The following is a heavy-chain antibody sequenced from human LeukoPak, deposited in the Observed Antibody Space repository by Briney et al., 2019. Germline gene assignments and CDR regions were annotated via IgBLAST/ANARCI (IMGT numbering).Heavy chain of an antibody. CDR1: GFAFSSYS. J-gene: IGHJ6*02. Sequence: GGSLRLSCAASGFAFSSYSLNWVRQAPGKGLEWVSYISSSSSTIYYADSVKGRFTISRDNAKNSLYLRMDSLRAEDTAVYYCAREGQQRSFPYYYYYGMDVWGQGTTVTVSS. CDR2: ISSSSSTI. D-gene: IGHD6-13*01. CDR3: AREGQQRSFPYYYYYGMDV. V-gene: IGHV3-48*01.